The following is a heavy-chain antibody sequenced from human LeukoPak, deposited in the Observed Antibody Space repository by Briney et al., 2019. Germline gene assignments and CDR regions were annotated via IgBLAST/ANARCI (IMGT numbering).Heavy chain of an antibody. J-gene: IGHJ6*03. CDR2: IIPIFGTA. D-gene: IGHD6-19*01. V-gene: IGHV1-69*06. Sequence: GASAKVSCKASGYTFTSYAISWVRQAPGQGLEWMGGIIPIFGTANYAQKFQGRVTITADKSTSTAYMELSSLRSEDTAVYYCARAGVPSSGRRGYYYYYMDVWGKGPRSPSP. CDR3: ARAGVPSSGRRGYYYYYMDV. CDR1: GYTFTSYA.